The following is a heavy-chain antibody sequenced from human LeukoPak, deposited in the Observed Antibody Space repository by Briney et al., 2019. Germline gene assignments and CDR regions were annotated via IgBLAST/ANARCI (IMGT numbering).Heavy chain of an antibody. V-gene: IGHV4-34*01. J-gene: IGHJ4*02. D-gene: IGHD2-2*01. CDR3: ARSPLYCSSTSCYVGQIDY. CDR2: INHSGST. CDR1: GGSFSGYY. Sequence: SETLSLTCAVYGGSFSGYYWSWIRQPPGKGLEWIGEINHSGSTNYNPSLKSRVTISVDTSKNQFSLKLSSVTAADTAVYYCARSPLYCSSTSCYVGQIDYWGQGTLVTVSS.